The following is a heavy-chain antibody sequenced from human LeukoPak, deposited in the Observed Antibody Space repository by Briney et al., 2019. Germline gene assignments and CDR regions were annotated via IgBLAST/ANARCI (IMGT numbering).Heavy chain of an antibody. CDR3: AREGVYSSSWLGFDY. CDR2: IKRDGSEK. J-gene: IGHJ4*02. Sequence: SGGSLRLSCAASRFTFSSYSMNWVRQAPGKGLEWVANIKRDGSEKYYVDSVKGRFTISRDNAKNSLYLQMNSLRAEDTAVYYCAREGVYSSSWLGFDYWGQGTLVTVSS. D-gene: IGHD6-13*01. V-gene: IGHV3-7*01. CDR1: RFTFSSYS.